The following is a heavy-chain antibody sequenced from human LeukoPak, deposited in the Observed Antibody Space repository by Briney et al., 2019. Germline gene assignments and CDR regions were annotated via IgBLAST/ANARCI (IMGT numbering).Heavy chain of an antibody. CDR2: ISAYNGNT. CDR3: ARPIAVAGTLYFDY. Sequence: ASVKVSCKASGYTFTSYGISWVRQAPGQGLEWMGWISAYNGNTNYAQKLQGRVTMTTDTSTSTAYMELRSLRSDDTAAYYCARPIAVAGTLYFDYWGQGTLVTVSS. CDR1: GYTFTSYG. D-gene: IGHD6-19*01. J-gene: IGHJ4*02. V-gene: IGHV1-18*04.